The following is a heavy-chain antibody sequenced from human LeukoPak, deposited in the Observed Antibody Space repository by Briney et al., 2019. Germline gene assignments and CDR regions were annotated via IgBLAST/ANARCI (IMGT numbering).Heavy chain of an antibody. J-gene: IGHJ5*02. V-gene: IGHV4-59*01. Sequence: PSGTLSLTCTVSGGSISSYYWSWIRQPPGKGLEWIGYIYYSGSTNYNPSLKSRVTISVDTSKNQFSLKPSSVTAADTAVYYCARDLRGSSSGRWFDPWGQGTLVTVSS. D-gene: IGHD6-6*01. CDR2: IYYSGST. CDR1: GGSISSYY. CDR3: ARDLRGSSSGRWFDP.